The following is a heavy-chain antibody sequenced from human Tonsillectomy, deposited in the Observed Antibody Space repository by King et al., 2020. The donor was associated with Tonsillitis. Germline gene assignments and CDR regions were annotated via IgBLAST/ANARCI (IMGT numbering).Heavy chain of an antibody. CDR3: ARGNLSMDY. CDR2: IKQDGSEN. Sequence: VQLVESGGGLVQPGGSLRLSCAASGFTFSIHWMSWVRQAPGKGLEWVANIKQDGSENYYVDSVKGRFIISRDNAKNSLYLEMNSLRAEDTAVYYCARGNLSMDYWGQGKLVTVSS. CDR1: GFTFSIHW. D-gene: IGHD1-14*01. J-gene: IGHJ4*02. V-gene: IGHV3-7*03.